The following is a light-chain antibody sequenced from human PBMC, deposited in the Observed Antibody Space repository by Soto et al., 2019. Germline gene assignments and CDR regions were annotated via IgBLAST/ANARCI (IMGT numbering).Light chain of an antibody. CDR1: SSNIGSNY. Sequence: QSVLTQPPLASGTPGRRVTISCSGSSSNIGSNYVYWYQQLPGTAPKLLIYRNNQRPSGVPDRFSGSKSGTSASLAISGLRSEDEADYYCAAWDDSLSGYVFGTGTKVTVL. J-gene: IGLJ1*01. CDR2: RNN. V-gene: IGLV1-47*01. CDR3: AAWDDSLSGYV.